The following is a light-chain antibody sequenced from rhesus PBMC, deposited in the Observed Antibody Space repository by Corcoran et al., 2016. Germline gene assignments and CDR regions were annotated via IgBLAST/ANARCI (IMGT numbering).Light chain of an antibody. J-gene: IGKJ3*01. CDR1: QSISSW. CDR2: KAS. Sequence: DIQMTQSPSSLSASVGDTVTITCRAIQSISSWLDWYQQKPGKAPKLLIYKASSLQSGVPSRFSGNGSRTDFTLTISSLQPEDFATYYCLQYSSSPFTFGPGTKLDIK. V-gene: IGKV1-22*01. CDR3: LQYSSSPFT.